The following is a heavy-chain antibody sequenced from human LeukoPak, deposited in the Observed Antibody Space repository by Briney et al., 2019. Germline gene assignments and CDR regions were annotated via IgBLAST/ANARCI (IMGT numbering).Heavy chain of an antibody. CDR3: ARDPADYGDYVGLV. V-gene: IGHV3-30*04. Sequence: GGSLRLSCAASGFIFSSYAMHWVRQAPGKGLEWVAVISYDGSNKYYADSVKGRFTISRDNSKNTLYLQMNSLRAEDTAVYYCARDPADYGDYVGLVWGQGTLVTVSS. J-gene: IGHJ4*02. D-gene: IGHD4-17*01. CDR1: GFIFSSYA. CDR2: ISYDGSNK.